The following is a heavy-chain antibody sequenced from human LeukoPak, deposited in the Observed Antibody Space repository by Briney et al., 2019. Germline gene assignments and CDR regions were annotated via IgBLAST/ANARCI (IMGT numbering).Heavy chain of an antibody. CDR1: GFTFSTYG. D-gene: IGHD2-8*01. CDR3: SRSVYSYSFDS. V-gene: IGHV3-33*01. CDR2: IWYDGSNK. Sequence: PGRSLRLSCAASGFTFSTYGMHWFRQAPGKGLEWVAVIWYDGSNKYYADSVKGRFTISRDNSKNTLYLQMNSLRAEDTALYYCSRSVYSYSFDSWGQGTLVTVSS. J-gene: IGHJ4*02.